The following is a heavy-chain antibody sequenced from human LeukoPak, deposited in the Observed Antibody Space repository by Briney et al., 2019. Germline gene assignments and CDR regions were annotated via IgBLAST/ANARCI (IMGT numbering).Heavy chain of an antibody. CDR2: ISGSDGRT. J-gene: IGHJ4*02. D-gene: IGHD3-22*01. CDR1: GFTFSSGA. V-gene: IGHV3-23*01. CDR3: AKLAYDSNAYPF. Sequence: GGSLRLSCAASGFTFSSGAMSSGRQAPGKGLEWVSTISGSDGRTYYADSVKGRFTISRDNSQNTLYLQMNSLTAEDTAVYYCAKLAYDSNAYPFWGQGTLVTVSS.